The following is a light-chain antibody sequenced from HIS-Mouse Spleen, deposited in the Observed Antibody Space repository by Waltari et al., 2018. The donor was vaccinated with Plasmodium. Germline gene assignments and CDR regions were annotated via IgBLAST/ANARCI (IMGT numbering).Light chain of an antibody. CDR2: EVS. Sequence: QSALTQPPSASGSPGQSVTISCTGTSSDVGGYNYVSLYQQHPGKAPKLMIYEVSKRPSGAPDRFSGSKSGNPASLTVAGLQAEDEADYYCSSYAGSNNLVFGGGTKLTVL. V-gene: IGLV2-8*01. CDR1: SSDVGGYNY. J-gene: IGLJ2*01. CDR3: SSYAGSNNLV.